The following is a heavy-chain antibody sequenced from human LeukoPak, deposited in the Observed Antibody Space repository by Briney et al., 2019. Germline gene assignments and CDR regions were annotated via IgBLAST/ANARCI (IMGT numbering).Heavy chain of an antibody. D-gene: IGHD1/OR15-1a*01. Sequence: GESLKISCKGSGYSFTTYWIGWVRQMPGKGLEWMGIIFPGDSYTIYSPSFQGQVTISADKSINTAYLQWSSLKASDTAIYYCATSESQTKFDYWGQGTLVTASS. J-gene: IGHJ4*02. CDR3: ATSESQTKFDY. CDR1: GYSFTTYW. CDR2: IFPGDSYT. V-gene: IGHV5-51*01.